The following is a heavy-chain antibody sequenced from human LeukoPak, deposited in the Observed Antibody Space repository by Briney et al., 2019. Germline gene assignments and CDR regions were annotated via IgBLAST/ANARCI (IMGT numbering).Heavy chain of an antibody. J-gene: IGHJ4*02. D-gene: IGHD1-26*01. Sequence: GGSLRLSCAASGFTFDDYAMHWVRQAPGKGLEWVSGISWNSGSIGYADSVKGRFTISRDNAKNSLYLQMNSLRAEDTAVYYCAREDGLVGATDYWGQGTLVTVSS. CDR2: ISWNSGSI. CDR3: AREDGLVGATDY. CDR1: GFTFDDYA. V-gene: IGHV3-9*01.